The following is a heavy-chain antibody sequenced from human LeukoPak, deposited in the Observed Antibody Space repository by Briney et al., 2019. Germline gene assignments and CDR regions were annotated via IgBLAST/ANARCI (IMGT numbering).Heavy chain of an antibody. J-gene: IGHJ6*03. D-gene: IGHD1-26*01. CDR3: VRTPYSGSAPRYYYMDV. V-gene: IGHV3-30*02. CDR2: IRFDGTNK. Sequence: GESLKISXAASGFTFNMYGMHWVRQAPGEGPEWLTFIRFDGTNKYYASSVKGRFTISRDNSMNTVYLQMNSLRAEDTALYYCVRTPYSGSAPRYYYMDVWGKGTTVTVS. CDR1: GFTFNMYG.